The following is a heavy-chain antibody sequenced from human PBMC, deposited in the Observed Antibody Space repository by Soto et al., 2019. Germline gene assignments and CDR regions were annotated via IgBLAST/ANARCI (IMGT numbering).Heavy chain of an antibody. CDR2: MNPNNGNR. CDR1: GYTFTSYD. CDR3: ARDTETLGPRANDALDI. D-gene: IGHD3-3*02. V-gene: IGHV1-8*01. J-gene: IGHJ3*02. Sequence: ASVKVSCKASGYTFTSYDINWVRQAPGQGLEWMGWMNPNNGNRGYAQRFQGRVTMTRDTSITTAYMELTSLTSEDSAVYYCARDTETLGPRANDALDIWGQGTMVTVSS.